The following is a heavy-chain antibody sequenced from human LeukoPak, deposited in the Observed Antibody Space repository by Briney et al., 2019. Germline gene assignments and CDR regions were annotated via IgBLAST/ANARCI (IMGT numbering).Heavy chain of an antibody. J-gene: IGHJ5*02. CDR2: IYHSGST. CDR3: ARTNYGRRWFDP. V-gene: IGHV4-39*01. Sequence: SETLSLTCTVSGGSISSSGYYWVWIRQPPGKGLERIGCIYHSGSTYYNPSLKSRITISVDTSKNQFSLKLSSVTAADTAVYYCARTNYGRRWFDPWGQGTLVTVSS. D-gene: IGHD1-7*01. CDR1: GGSISSSGYY.